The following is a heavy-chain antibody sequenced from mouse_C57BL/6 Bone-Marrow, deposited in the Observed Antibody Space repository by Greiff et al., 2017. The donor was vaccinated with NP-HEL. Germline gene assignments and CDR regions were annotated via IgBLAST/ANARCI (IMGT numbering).Heavy chain of an antibody. J-gene: IGHJ1*03. CDR1: GYSITSDY. V-gene: IGHV3-8*01. CDR3: ARKEGYSNPYWYFDV. Sequence: EVKLVESGPGLAKPSQTLSLTCSVTGYSITSDYWNWIRKFPGNKLEYMGYISYSGSTYYNLSLKSRISITRDTSKNQYYLQLNSVTTEDTATYYCARKEGYSNPYWYFDVWGTGTTVTVSS. D-gene: IGHD2-5*01. CDR2: ISYSGST.